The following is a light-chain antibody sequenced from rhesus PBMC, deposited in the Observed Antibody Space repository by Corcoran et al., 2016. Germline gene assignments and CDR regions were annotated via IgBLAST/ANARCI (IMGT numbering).Light chain of an antibody. V-gene: IGKV3-10*01. J-gene: IGKJ2*01. CDR2: AAS. Sequence: QVILTQSPATLSLSPGERATLSCRASQSVSIYFAWYQQKPGQAPRLLIYAASTRATGTPDRFIGSGSGTEFTLTISGLEPEDVGVYHCYQHSSGYSFGQGTKVEIK. CDR1: QSVSIY. CDR3: YQHSSGYS.